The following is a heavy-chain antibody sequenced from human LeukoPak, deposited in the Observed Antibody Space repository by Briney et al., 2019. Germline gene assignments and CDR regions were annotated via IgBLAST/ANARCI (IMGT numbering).Heavy chain of an antibody. D-gene: IGHD1-26*01. Sequence: GGSLRLSCAASGFTFSSYWMSWVRQAPGKGLEWVANIKQDGSEKYYVDSVKGRFTISRDNSKNTLYLQMNSLRAEDTAVYYCARKTGYSGSYRGDYYYGMDVWGQGTTVTVSS. J-gene: IGHJ6*02. CDR2: IKQDGSEK. CDR1: GFTFSSYW. CDR3: ARKTGYSGSYRGDYYYGMDV. V-gene: IGHV3-7*01.